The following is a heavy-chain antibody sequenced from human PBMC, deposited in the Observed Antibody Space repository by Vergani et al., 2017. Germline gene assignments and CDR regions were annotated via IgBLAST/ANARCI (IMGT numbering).Heavy chain of an antibody. CDR2: IYYSGST. V-gene: IGHV4-39*07. Sequence: QLQLQESGPGLVKPSETLSLTCTVSGGSISSSSYYWGWIRQPPGKGLEWIGGIYYSGSTYYNPSLKSRVTISVDTSKNQFSLKLSSVTAADTAVYYCARVHRVGYCSSTSCYGKRGYYYGMDVWGQGTTVTVSS. CDR1: GGSISSSSYY. CDR3: ARVHRVGYCSSTSCYGKRGYYYGMDV. D-gene: IGHD2-2*01. J-gene: IGHJ6*02.